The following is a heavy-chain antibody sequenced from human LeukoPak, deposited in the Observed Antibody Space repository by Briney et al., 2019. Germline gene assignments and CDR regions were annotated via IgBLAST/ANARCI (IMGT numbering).Heavy chain of an antibody. Sequence: GGSLRLSCAASGFTFSSYSIGWGRQPPGKGLEWVSSMNSDSNYIYYADSVKGRFTMSRDNAKNSLYLQMNSLRAEDTAVYYCARVTGEAVSYGMDVWGQGTTVTVSS. CDR2: MNSDSNYI. CDR3: ARVTGEAVSYGMDV. D-gene: IGHD6-19*01. J-gene: IGHJ6*02. V-gene: IGHV3-21*01. CDR1: GFTFSSYS.